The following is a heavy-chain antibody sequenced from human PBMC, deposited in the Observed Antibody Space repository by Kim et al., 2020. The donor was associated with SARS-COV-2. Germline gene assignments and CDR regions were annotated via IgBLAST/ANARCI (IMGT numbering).Heavy chain of an antibody. D-gene: IGHD2-15*01. V-gene: IGHV3-23*01. CDR3: AKSIGGFDAFDI. Sequence: GGSLRLSCAASGFIFSSYAMSWVRQAPGKGLEWVSAISGSGGSTYYADSVKGRFTISRDNSKNTLYLQMNSLRAEDTAVYYCAKSIGGFDAFDIWGQGTMVTVSS. CDR1: GFIFSSYA. J-gene: IGHJ3*02. CDR2: ISGSGGST.